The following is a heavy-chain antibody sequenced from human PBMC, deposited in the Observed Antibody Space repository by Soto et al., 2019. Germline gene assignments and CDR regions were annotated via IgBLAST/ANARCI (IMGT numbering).Heavy chain of an antibody. D-gene: IGHD2-8*01. CDR1: GYTFTSYG. J-gene: IGHJ6*02. CDR2: ISVYTGNT. V-gene: IGHV1-18*04. Sequence: QVQLVHSGGEVTKPGASVKVSCKSSGYTFTSYGVSWVRQAPGQGLEWLGWISVYTGNTKQAQKCQGRVTLTTGASTSTAYLELRNLRSDDTAVYYCARDRCTTDTCYTHLFGVWGQGTTVTVSS. CDR3: ARDRCTTDTCYTHLFGV.